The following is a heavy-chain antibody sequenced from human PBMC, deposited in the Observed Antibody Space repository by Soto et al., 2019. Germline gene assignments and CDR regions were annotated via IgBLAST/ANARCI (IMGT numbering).Heavy chain of an antibody. V-gene: IGHV1-18*01. CDR2: ISTNNGNT. CDR1: GYIFSNYG. D-gene: IGHD1-1*01. Sequence: QVQLVQSGVEVKKPGASVKVSCKASGYIFSNYGISWVRQAPGQGLEWMGWISTNNGNTTTAQKFQARITMTTDTSTTTAYRELKSLTSDDTGVYYCARDLDNDGGSDNWFAPWGQGTLVTVSS. CDR3: ARDLDNDGGSDNWFAP. J-gene: IGHJ5*02.